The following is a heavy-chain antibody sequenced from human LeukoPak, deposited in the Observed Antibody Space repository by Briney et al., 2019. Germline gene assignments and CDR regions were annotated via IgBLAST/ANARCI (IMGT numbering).Heavy chain of an antibody. CDR1: GFTFSSYS. Sequence: GGSLRPSCAASGFTFSSYSMNWVRQAPGKGLEWVSSISSSSSYIYYADSVKGRFTISRDNAKNSLYLQMNSLRAEDTAVYYCARDKKTAAAGTDYYYYYGMDVWGQGTTVTVSS. D-gene: IGHD6-13*01. V-gene: IGHV3-21*01. CDR2: ISSSSSYI. CDR3: ARDKKTAAAGTDYYYYYGMDV. J-gene: IGHJ6*02.